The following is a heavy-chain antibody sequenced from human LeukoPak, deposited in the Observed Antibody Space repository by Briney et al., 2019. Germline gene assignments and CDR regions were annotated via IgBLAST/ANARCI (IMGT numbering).Heavy chain of an antibody. CDR1: GFTFSSYS. J-gene: IGHJ4*02. CDR2: IYSGGST. D-gene: IGHD6-13*01. Sequence: GGSLRLSCAASGFTFSSYSMSWVRQAPGKGLEWVSVIYSGGSTYYADSVKGRFTISRDNSKNTLYLQMNSLRAEDTAVYYCARALGAAAGIDYWGQGTLVTVSS. CDR3: ARALGAAAGIDY. V-gene: IGHV3-53*01.